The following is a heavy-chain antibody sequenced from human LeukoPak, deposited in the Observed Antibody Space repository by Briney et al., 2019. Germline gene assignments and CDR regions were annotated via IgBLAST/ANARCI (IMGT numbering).Heavy chain of an antibody. J-gene: IGHJ4*02. Sequence: PGASHRLSSAAPGFTFSNAWMSWVRQTPGKGLEWVGRVKSKANGGTTAYAAPVKGRFTISRDDSKNTYLQMNSLKSEDTAVYYCTAGIGHSDFDYWGQGTLVTVSS. D-gene: IGHD6-13*01. CDR1: GFTFSNAW. CDR2: VKSKANGGTT. CDR3: TAGIGHSDFDY. V-gene: IGHV3-15*01.